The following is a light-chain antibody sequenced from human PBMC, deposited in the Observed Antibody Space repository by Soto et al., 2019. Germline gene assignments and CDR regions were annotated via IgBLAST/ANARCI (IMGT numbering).Light chain of an antibody. CDR3: QQSYSTPQKT. CDR1: QSISSY. J-gene: IGKJ4*01. Sequence: DIQMTQSPSSLSASVGDRVTITCRASQSISSYLNWYQQKPGKAPKLLIYAASSLQSGVPSRFSGSGSGTDFTLTISSLQPEDFATYYCQQSYSTPQKTFGGETKVEIK. V-gene: IGKV1-39*01. CDR2: AAS.